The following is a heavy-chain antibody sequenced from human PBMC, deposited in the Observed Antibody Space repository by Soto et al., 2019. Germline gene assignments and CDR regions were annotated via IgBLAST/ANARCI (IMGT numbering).Heavy chain of an antibody. CDR2: ISSSSSYI. Sequence: EVQLVESGGGLVKPGGSLRLSCAASGFTFSSYSMNWVRQAPGKGLEWVSSISSSSSYIYYADSVKGRFTISRDNAKNSLYLQMNSLRAEDTAVYYCARGSLTNVYAFDIWGQGTMVTVSS. CDR3: ARGSLTNVYAFDI. J-gene: IGHJ3*02. D-gene: IGHD4-17*01. CDR1: GFTFSSYS. V-gene: IGHV3-21*01.